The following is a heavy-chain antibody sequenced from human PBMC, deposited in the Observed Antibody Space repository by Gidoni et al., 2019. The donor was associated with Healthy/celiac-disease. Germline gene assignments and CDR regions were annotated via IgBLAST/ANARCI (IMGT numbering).Heavy chain of an antibody. V-gene: IGHV1-24*01. Sequence: QVQLVQSGAEVMKPGASVKVSCKVSGYTLTELSMHWVRQAPGKGLEWMGGFDPEDGETIYAQKFKGRVTMTEDTSTDTAYMELSSLRSEDTAVYYCATDAGRVWFGELRFAHWGQGTLVTVSS. D-gene: IGHD3-10*01. CDR3: ATDAGRVWFGELRFAH. CDR2: FDPEDGET. CDR1: GYTLTELS. J-gene: IGHJ4*02.